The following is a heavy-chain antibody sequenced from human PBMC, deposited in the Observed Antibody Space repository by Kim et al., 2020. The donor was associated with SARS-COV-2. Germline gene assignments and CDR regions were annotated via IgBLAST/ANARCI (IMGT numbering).Heavy chain of an antibody. CDR2: IYSGGST. V-gene: IGHV3-53*04. J-gene: IGHJ4*02. CDR3: ARDHPNCSGGSCYSG. D-gene: IGHD2-15*01. CDR1: GFTVSSNY. Sequence: GGSLRLSCAASGFTVSSNYMSWVRQAPGKGLEWVSVIYSGGSTYYADSVKGRFTNSRHNYKNTLYLQMNSLRAEDTAVYYCARDHPNCSGGSCYSGWGQGTLVTVSS.